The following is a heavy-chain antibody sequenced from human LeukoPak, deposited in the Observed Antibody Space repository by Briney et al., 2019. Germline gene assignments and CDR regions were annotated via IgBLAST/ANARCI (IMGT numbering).Heavy chain of an antibody. CDR2: ISSSSSYI. J-gene: IGHJ4*02. CDR3: ASTIGRWRFDY. V-gene: IGHV3-21*01. Sequence: GGPWGLPVEPFGFTFGSNTLTWFRRPPGKGLEWVSSISSSSSYIYYADSVKGRFTISRDNAKNSLYLQMNSLRAEDTAVYYCASTIGRWRFDYWGQGTLVTVSS. D-gene: IGHD3-3*01. CDR1: GFTFGSNT.